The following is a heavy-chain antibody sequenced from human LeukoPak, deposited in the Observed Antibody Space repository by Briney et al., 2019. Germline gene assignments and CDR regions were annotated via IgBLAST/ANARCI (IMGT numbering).Heavy chain of an antibody. Sequence: PGGSLRLSCAASGFTFTSHWMSWVRQAPGKGLEWVARMNLDGSEKYYVDSVKGRFTISRDNAKTSLYLEMNSLRAEDTAVYYCARDATYCTNGVCYXXFDXWGQGTLVTVSS. V-gene: IGHV3-7*01. D-gene: IGHD2-8*01. CDR3: ARDATYCTNGVCYXXFDX. CDR2: MNLDGSEK. J-gene: IGHJ4*02. CDR1: GFTFTSHW.